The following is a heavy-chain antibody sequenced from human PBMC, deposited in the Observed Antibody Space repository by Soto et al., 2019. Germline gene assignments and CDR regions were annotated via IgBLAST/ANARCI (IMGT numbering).Heavy chain of an antibody. D-gene: IGHD3-16*01. Sequence: SETLSLTCAVSGGSISSGGYYWSWIRQPTGKGLEWIGYIYFSDSTSYNPSLKSRVTIPGDKSKNQFSLRLTSVTAADTAVYYCGILDMITFGGVSGPKDVFDSCGQGTMVTVSS. V-gene: IGHV4-30-4*08. CDR2: IYFSDST. J-gene: IGHJ3*02. CDR1: GGSISSGGYY. CDR3: GILDMITFGGVSGPKDVFDS.